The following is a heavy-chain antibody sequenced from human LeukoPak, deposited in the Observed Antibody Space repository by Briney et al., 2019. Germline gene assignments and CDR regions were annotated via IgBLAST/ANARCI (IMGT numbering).Heavy chain of an antibody. D-gene: IGHD3-16*01. CDR2: IYPGDSGT. Sequence: PGESLKISCKGSGYRFTSYWIGWVRQMPGKGLEWMGSIYPGDSGTRYSPSFQGQVTISADNSISTAYLQWSSLKASDTAMYYCVRVTGERERYDYWGQGTLVTVSS. CDR3: VRVTGERERYDY. V-gene: IGHV5-51*01. J-gene: IGHJ4*02. CDR1: GYRFTSYW.